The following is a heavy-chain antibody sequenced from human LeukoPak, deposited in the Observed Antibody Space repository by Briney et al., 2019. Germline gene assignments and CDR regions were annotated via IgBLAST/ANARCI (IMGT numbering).Heavy chain of an antibody. J-gene: IGHJ6*02. CDR2: FDPEDGKT. CDR3: ASGIPRARRSIWAGGYHYYYGMDV. Sequence: GASVKVSCKVSGYTLSELSMHWVRQAPGKGLEWMGGFDPEDGKTLYVQKFQGRVIMTEDTSTDTAYMELSSLRSEDTAVYYCASGIPRARRSIWAGGYHYYYGMDVWGQGTTVTVSS. V-gene: IGHV1-24*01. CDR1: GYTLSELS. D-gene: IGHD1-1*01.